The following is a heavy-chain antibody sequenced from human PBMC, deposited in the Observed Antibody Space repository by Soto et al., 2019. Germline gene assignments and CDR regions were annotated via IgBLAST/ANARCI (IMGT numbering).Heavy chain of an antibody. Sequence: QVQLQESGPGLVKPSQTLSLTCTVSGGPIVSGDHYWSWLRQSPGKGLEWIGYIYFTGTTNYNRAPKSRVSISVDTSPNQFSRILNSVTVADTAVYYCARDRARSLLWYQELWGQGSLVTFSA. CDR1: GGPIVSGDHY. J-gene: IGHJ4*02. CDR3: ARDRARSLLWYQEL. V-gene: IGHV4-30-4*01. CDR2: IYFTGTT. D-gene: IGHD2-21*01.